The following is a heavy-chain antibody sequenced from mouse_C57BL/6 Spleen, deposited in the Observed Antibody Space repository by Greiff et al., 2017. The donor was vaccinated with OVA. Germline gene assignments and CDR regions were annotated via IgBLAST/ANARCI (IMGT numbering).Heavy chain of an antibody. D-gene: IGHD2-4*01. CDR2: IHPDSGST. Sequence: QVQLQQSGAELVKPGASVKLSCKASGYTFTSYWMHWVQQRPGQGLEWIGMIHPDSGSTNYNEKFKSKATLTVDKSSSTAYMQLSSLTSEDSAVYYCARDDYEPFAYWGQGTLVTVSA. V-gene: IGHV1-64*01. J-gene: IGHJ3*01. CDR1: GYTFTSYW. CDR3: ARDDYEPFAY.